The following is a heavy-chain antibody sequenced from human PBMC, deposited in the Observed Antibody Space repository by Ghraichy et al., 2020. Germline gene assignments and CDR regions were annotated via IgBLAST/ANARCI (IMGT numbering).Heavy chain of an antibody. CDR2: ISFSGHS. CDR1: GGSMSSSF. V-gene: IGHV4-59*01. Sequence: SETLSLTCSLSGGSMSSSFWSWVRQAPGKGLEWIGYISFSGHSKNSPSLQSRLTISGDKSKNQFSLNLRSVTAADTAVYYCARGFSFGYNSIGFDLWGHGTMVTVSS. D-gene: IGHD5-24*01. CDR3: ARGFSFGYNSIGFDL. J-gene: IGHJ3*01.